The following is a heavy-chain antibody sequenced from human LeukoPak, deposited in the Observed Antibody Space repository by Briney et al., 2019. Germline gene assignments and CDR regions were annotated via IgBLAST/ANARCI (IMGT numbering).Heavy chain of an antibody. CDR3: ENAPCRLGYSTFDY. J-gene: IGHJ4*02. V-gene: IGHV3-23*01. D-gene: IGHD3-16*01. Sequence: PGGSLRLSCAASGFSFRSFPMSWVRQAPGKGLEWVSAISGSGGSTYYADSVKGRFTISRDNSKNTLYLQMNSLRAEDTAVYYCENAPCRLGYSTFDYWGQGTLVTVSS. CDR1: GFSFRSFP. CDR2: ISGSGGST.